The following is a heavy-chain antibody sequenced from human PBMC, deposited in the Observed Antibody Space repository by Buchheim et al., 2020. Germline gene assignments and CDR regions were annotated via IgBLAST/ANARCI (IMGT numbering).Heavy chain of an antibody. CDR1: GSSISSSYYY. D-gene: IGHD3-9*01. J-gene: IGHJ4*02. CDR2: ISTSGNT. V-gene: IGHV4-61*02. CDR3: ASSYYDILTGHRTFDY. Sequence: QVQLHESGPGLVKPSQTLSLTCTVFGSSISSSYYYWTWIRQPAGKGLEWIGRISTSGNTNYNPSLKSRVTISLDVSKNHFSLKLYFVTAADTAVYYCASSYYDILTGHRTFDYWGQGTL.